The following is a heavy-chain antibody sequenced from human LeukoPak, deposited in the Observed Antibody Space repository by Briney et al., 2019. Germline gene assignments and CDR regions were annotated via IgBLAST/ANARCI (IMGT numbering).Heavy chain of an antibody. J-gene: IGHJ4*02. D-gene: IGHD4-17*01. Sequence: ASVKVSCKASGYTFTGYYMHWVRQAPGQGLEWMGWINPNGGGTNYAQKFQGRVTMTRDTSISTAYMELSRLRSDDTAVYYCARDLNDYGDYRSPRPGSYFDYWGQGTLVTVSS. V-gene: IGHV1-2*02. CDR2: INPNGGGT. CDR1: GYTFTGYY. CDR3: ARDLNDYGDYRSPRPGSYFDY.